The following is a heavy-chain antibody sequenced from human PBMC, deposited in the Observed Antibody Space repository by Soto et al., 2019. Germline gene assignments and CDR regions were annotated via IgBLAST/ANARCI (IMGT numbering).Heavy chain of an antibody. Sequence: PSETLSLTCTVSGGSISSSSYYWGCIRQPPGKGLEWIASIDYTGNTFYNPSLTSRVTISVDTSKNQFSLKVTSVTAADTAVYYCARINKGYGTDSRGQGTLVTVSS. CDR2: IDYTGNT. CDR1: GGSISSSSYY. D-gene: IGHD5-18*01. V-gene: IGHV4-39*01. CDR3: ARINKGYGTDS. J-gene: IGHJ4*02.